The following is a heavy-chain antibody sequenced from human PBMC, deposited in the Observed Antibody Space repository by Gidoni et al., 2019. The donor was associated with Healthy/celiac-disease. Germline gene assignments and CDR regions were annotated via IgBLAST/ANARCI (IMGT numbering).Heavy chain of an antibody. CDR2: IIPSFGTA. V-gene: IGHV1-69*01. J-gene: IGHJ2*01. CDR3: ASTAYCGGDCYENWYFDL. D-gene: IGHD2-21*02. CDR1: GGTFSSYA. Sequence: QVQLVQSGAEVKKPGSSVKVSCKASGGTFSSYAISWVRQAPGHGLEWMGGIIPSFGTANYAQKFQGRVTITADESTSTAYMELSSLRSEDTAVYYCASTAYCGGDCYENWYFDLWGRGTLVTVSS.